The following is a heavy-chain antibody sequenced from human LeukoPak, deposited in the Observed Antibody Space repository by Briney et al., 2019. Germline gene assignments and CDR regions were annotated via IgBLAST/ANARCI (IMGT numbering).Heavy chain of an antibody. Sequence: SETLSLTCTVSGGSISSYYWSWIRQPAGKGLEWIGRIYTSGSTNYNASLKSRVSMSVDTSKNQFSLKLSSVTAADTAVYYCARGPQEVGATIPIPCADAFDIWGQGTMVTVSS. CDR1: GGSISSYY. V-gene: IGHV4-4*07. D-gene: IGHD1-26*01. CDR3: ARGPQEVGATIPIPCADAFDI. CDR2: IYTSGST. J-gene: IGHJ3*02.